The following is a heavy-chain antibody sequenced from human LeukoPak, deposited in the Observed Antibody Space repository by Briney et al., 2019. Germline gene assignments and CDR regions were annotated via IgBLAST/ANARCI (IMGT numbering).Heavy chain of an antibody. D-gene: IGHD4-17*01. J-gene: IGHJ6*03. Sequence: PSETLSLTCTVSGGSISSSSYYWGWIRQPPGKGLEWIGSIYYSGSTYYNSSLKSRVTISVDTSKNQFSLKLSSVTAADTAVYYCARRGYGDYDLWYYYYYMDVWGKGTTVTISS. CDR3: ARRGYGDYDLWYYYYYMDV. CDR2: IYYSGST. V-gene: IGHV4-39*01. CDR1: GGSISSSSYY.